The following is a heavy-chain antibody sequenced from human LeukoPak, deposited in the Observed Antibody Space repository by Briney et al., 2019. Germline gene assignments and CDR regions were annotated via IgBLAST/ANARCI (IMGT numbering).Heavy chain of an antibody. J-gene: IGHJ4*02. D-gene: IGHD4-23*01. CDR2: IYNTGTT. V-gene: IGHV3-53*01. Sequence: PGGSLRLSCAVSGFTVSGNDVTWVRQAPGKGLAGVSTIYNTGTTNYADSVKGRFTISRDNSKNTVDLQMNSLRAEDMAIYYCAGYGGFSKWGQGTHVTVSS. CDR1: GFTVSGND. CDR3: AGYGGFSK.